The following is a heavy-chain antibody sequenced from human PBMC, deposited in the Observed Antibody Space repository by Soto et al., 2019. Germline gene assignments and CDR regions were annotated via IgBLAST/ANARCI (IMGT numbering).Heavy chain of an antibody. Sequence: QVQLQQWGAGLLKPSETLSLTCAVYGGSFSGYYWSWIRQPPGKGLEWIGEINHSGSTNYNPSLKSRVTISVDTSKNQFSLKLGSVTAADTAVYYCASLRRYYGSGSYSYYYYYGMDVWGQGTTVTVSS. CDR3: ASLRRYYGSGSYSYYYYYGMDV. V-gene: IGHV4-34*01. CDR1: GGSFSGYY. CDR2: INHSGST. D-gene: IGHD3-10*01. J-gene: IGHJ6*02.